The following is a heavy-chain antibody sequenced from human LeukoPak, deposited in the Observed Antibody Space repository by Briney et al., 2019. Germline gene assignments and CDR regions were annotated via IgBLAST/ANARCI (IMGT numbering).Heavy chain of an antibody. D-gene: IGHD2/OR15-2a*01. V-gene: IGHV4-39*01. CDR2: APHSGTS. CDR1: GDSITNSPYY. CDR3: ARHRLSSRDPDYHSYIYV. J-gene: IGHJ6*03. Sequence: PSETHSLTCSVSGDSITNSPYYWGWIRQPPGRSLEWIAVAPHSGTSYYNPSLKSRVTISVDTSKNEFSLKVNSVAATDTGLYYCARHRLSSRDPDYHSYIYVWGSGTTVTVSS.